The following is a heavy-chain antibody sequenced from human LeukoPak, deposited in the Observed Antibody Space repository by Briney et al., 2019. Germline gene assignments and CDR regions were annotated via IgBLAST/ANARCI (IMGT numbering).Heavy chain of an antibody. V-gene: IGHV3-53*01. J-gene: IGHJ4*02. Sequence: GGSLRLSCAASGFTFSSYWMHWVRQAPGKGLEWVSVIYSGGSTYYADSVKGRFTISRDNSKNTLYLQMNSLRAEDTAVYYCARVYCTNGVCYTGVYYFDYWGQGTLVTVSS. CDR3: ARVYCTNGVCYTGVYYFDY. CDR2: IYSGGST. D-gene: IGHD2-8*01. CDR1: GFTFSSYW.